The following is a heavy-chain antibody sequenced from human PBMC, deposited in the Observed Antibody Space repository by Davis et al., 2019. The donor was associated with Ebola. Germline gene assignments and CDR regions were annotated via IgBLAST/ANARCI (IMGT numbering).Heavy chain of an antibody. V-gene: IGHV3-9*01. CDR1: GFTFDDYA. J-gene: IGHJ4*02. CDR2: ISWNSGSI. D-gene: IGHD3-3*01. CDR3: ARDLRGFGRY. Sequence: SLRLSCAASGFTFDDYAMHWVRQAPGKGLEWVSGISWNSGSIGYADSVKGRFTISRDNAKNSLYLQMNSLRDEDTAVYYWARDLRGFGRYWGQGTLVTVSS.